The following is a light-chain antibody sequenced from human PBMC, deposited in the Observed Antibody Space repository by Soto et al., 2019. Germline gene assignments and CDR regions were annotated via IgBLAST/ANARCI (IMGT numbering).Light chain of an antibody. CDR3: HLYGSLPLP. Sequence: EIVLTQSPGTLSLSPGERATLSCRASQSVYISYLAWYQQKPGQAPRLLIYGASSRATDIHDRFSGSGSGTVFTVDISRLEREDCVVYCWHLYGSLPLPFGGGPDLEIK. J-gene: IGKJ4*01. CDR2: GAS. CDR1: QSVYISY. V-gene: IGKV3-20*01.